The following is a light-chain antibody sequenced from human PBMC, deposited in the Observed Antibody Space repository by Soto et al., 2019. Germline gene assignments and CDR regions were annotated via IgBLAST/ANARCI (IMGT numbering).Light chain of an antibody. V-gene: IGKV3-15*01. Sequence: EIVMTQSPATLSVSPGERATLSCRASQSVSSNLAWYQHKPGQAPRLLIFGASTRATGIPARFSGSGSGTNFILPISSLQSEDFAVYYCQQYSNYATFGQGTRLEIK. CDR1: QSVSSN. CDR3: QQYSNYAT. J-gene: IGKJ5*01. CDR2: GAS.